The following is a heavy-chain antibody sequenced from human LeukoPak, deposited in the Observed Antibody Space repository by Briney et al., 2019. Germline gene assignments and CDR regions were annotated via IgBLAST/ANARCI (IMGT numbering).Heavy chain of an antibody. J-gene: IGHJ4*02. CDR3: AKDDAWLRFGE. D-gene: IGHD3-10*01. CDR2: ISPSGDIT. V-gene: IGHV3-23*01. CDR1: GFTFSNHG. Sequence: GGTLRLSCAASGFTFSNHGMNWVRQAPGKGLEWVSGISPSGDITYYADSVKGRFTISRDNSKNTLYLEVISLTAEDTAVHYCAKDDAWLRFGEWSQGTLVTVSS.